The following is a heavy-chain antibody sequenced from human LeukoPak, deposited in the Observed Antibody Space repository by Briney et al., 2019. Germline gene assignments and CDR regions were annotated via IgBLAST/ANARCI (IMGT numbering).Heavy chain of an antibody. V-gene: IGHV4-59*01. Sequence: SETLSLTCTVSGGSMSSYYWNWVRQPPGKGMEYIGHIYYSGSTNYNSSLKRRLTISVETSKKQFSLKLSSVTAADTAVYYCARGVDTSIRYYFDYWGQGTLVTVSS. D-gene: IGHD5-18*01. CDR1: GGSMSSYY. CDR2: IYYSGST. CDR3: ARGVDTSIRYYFDY. J-gene: IGHJ4*02.